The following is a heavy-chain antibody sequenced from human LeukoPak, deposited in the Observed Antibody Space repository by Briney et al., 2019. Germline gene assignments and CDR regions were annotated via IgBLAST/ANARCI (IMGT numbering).Heavy chain of an antibody. V-gene: IGHV4-39*01. Sequence: SETLSLTWTVSGGSISSGSYYWGWIRQPPGKGLEWFGSIYSSGSTYYNPSLKSRVTISVDTSKNQFSLQLTSVTAADTAVYYCAVDTSGYLGLADYWGQGTLVTVSS. CDR2: IYSSGST. D-gene: IGHD3-22*01. J-gene: IGHJ4*02. CDR1: GGSISSGSYY. CDR3: AVDTSGYLGLADY.